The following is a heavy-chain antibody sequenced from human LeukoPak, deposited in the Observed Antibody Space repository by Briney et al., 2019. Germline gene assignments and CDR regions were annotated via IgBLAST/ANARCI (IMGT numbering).Heavy chain of an antibody. J-gene: IGHJ3*02. V-gene: IGHV4-59*08. CDR3: ARLSSGLYDAFDI. D-gene: IGHD6-19*01. CDR2: IYYSGST. Sequence: PSETLSLTCTVSGGSISSYYWSWIRQPPGKGLEWIGYIYYSGSTNYNPSLKSRVTISVDTSKNQFSLKLSSVTAADTAVYYCARLSSGLYDAFDIWGQGTMVTVSS. CDR1: GGSISSYY.